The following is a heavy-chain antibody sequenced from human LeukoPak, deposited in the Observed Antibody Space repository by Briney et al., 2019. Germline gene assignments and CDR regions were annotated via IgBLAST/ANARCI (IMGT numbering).Heavy chain of an antibody. Sequence: PGGSLRLSCAASGFTFSSYSMNWVRQAPGKGLEWVSSISSSSSYIYYADSVKGRFTISRDNAKNSLYLQMNSLRAEDTAVYYCARGPLAVAGRSTPWGQGTLVTVSS. CDR2: ISSSSSYI. CDR3: ARGPLAVAGRSTP. CDR1: GFTFSSYS. V-gene: IGHV3-21*01. D-gene: IGHD6-19*01. J-gene: IGHJ5*02.